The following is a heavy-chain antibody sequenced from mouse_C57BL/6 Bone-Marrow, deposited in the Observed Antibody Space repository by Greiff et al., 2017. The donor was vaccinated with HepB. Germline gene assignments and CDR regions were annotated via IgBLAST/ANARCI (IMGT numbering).Heavy chain of an antibody. Sequence: EVKLVESGGGLVQSGRSLRLSCATSGFTFSDFYMEWVRQAPGKGLEWIAASRNKANDYTTEYSASVKGRFIVSRDTSQSILYLQMNALRAEDTAMYYCARDAGYYGSSYGDAMDYWGQGTSVTVSS. J-gene: IGHJ4*01. CDR2: SRNKANDYTT. CDR1: GFTFSDFY. D-gene: IGHD1-1*01. V-gene: IGHV7-1*01. CDR3: ARDAGYYGSSYGDAMDY.